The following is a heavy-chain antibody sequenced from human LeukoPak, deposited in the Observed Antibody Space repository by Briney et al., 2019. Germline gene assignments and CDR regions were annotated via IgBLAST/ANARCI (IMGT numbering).Heavy chain of an antibody. D-gene: IGHD6-13*01. V-gene: IGHV1-69*13. CDR3: ARGDGSWANYYYYMDV. J-gene: IGHJ6*03. Sequence: ASVKVSCKASGGTFSSYTISWVRQAPGQGLEWMGGIIPIFGTAKYAQKLQGRVTITADESTSIAYMELSSLRSEDTAVYYCARGDGSWANYYYYMDVWGKGTTVTVSS. CDR1: GGTFSSYT. CDR2: IIPIFGTA.